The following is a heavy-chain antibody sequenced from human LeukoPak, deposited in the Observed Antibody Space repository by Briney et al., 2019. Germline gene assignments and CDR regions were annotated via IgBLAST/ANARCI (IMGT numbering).Heavy chain of an antibody. CDR1: GLTLSSYG. CDR2: IRYDGNDE. D-gene: IGHD2-2*01. CDR3: AKDRHYQLPRSFYYMDV. Sequence: GGSLRLSCEASGLTLSSYGMHWVRQAPGKGLEWVAFIRYDGNDEVYVDSVKGRFTISRDNSKITLYLQMNSLRPEDTAVYYCAKDRHYQLPRSFYYMDVWGKGTTVTISS. J-gene: IGHJ6*03. V-gene: IGHV3-30*02.